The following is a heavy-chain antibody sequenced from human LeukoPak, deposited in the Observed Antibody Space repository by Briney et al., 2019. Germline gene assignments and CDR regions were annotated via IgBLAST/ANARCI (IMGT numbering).Heavy chain of an antibody. CDR3: ARDLGIAARPDY. D-gene: IGHD6-6*01. Sequence: SETLSLTCTVSGYSISSGYYWGWIRQPPGKGLEWIGSIYHSGSAYYNPSLKSRVTISVDTSKNQFSLKLSSVTAADTAVYYCARDLGIAARPDYWGQGTLVTVSS. CDR1: GYSISSGYY. J-gene: IGHJ4*02. CDR2: IYHSGSA. V-gene: IGHV4-38-2*02.